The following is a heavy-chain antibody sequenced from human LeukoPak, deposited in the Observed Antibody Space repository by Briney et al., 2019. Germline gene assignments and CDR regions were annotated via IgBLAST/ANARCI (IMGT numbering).Heavy chain of an antibody. CDR2: IYYSGIT. CDR1: GGAITAYY. J-gene: IGHJ5*02. D-gene: IGHD4-23*01. V-gene: IGHV4-59*08. CDR3: ARRMSPGGWFGP. Sequence: SQTLSLTRTVSGGAITAYYWSWLRQPPGKGLEWITYIYYSGITNYNPSLKSRVTMSVGTAKNHFYLKLSSVTAADTAVYFCARRMSPGGWFGPWGQGTLVTVSS.